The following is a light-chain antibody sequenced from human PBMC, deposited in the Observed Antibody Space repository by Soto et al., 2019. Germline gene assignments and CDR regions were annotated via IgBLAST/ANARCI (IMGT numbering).Light chain of an antibody. J-gene: IGKJ1*01. CDR2: GAS. Sequence: EIVLTQSPGTLSLSPGERATLSCRASQSVSSSYLAWYQQKPGQAPRLLIYGASSSGTGIPDMFSGSGSVTDFTITISRLEPEDFAVYYCQQYGSSPWTFGQGTKVEIK. V-gene: IGKV3-20*01. CDR3: QQYGSSPWT. CDR1: QSVSSSY.